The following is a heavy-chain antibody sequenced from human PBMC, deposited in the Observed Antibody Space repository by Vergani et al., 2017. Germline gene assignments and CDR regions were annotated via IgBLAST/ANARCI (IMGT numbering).Heavy chain of an antibody. CDR1: GFTFNQYG. V-gene: IGHV3-33*01. CDR3: ARGYYDDSSGYYYLDS. D-gene: IGHD3-22*01. Sequence: QVQLVESGGGVVKPGRSLRLSCAASGFTFNQYGLHWVRQAPGKGLEWVAVTWYDGNNKQYADSVTGRFTISRDNSKSTMYLQMNSLRDEDTAVYYCARGYYDDSSGYYYLDSWGQGTLVTVSS. J-gene: IGHJ4*02. CDR2: TWYDGNNK.